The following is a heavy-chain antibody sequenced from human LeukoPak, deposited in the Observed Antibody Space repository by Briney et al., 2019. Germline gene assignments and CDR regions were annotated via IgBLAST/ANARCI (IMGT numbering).Heavy chain of an antibody. D-gene: IGHD6-6*01. CDR2: ISSSSSYI. V-gene: IGHV3-21*01. CDR1: GFTFSSYS. CDR3: ARDEEYVLDY. Sequence: GGSLRLSCAASGFTFSSYSMNWVRQAPGKGLEWVSSISSSSSYIYYADSVKGRLTISRDNARNSLYLQMNSLRAEDTAVYYCARDEEYVLDYWGQGTLVTVSS. J-gene: IGHJ4*02.